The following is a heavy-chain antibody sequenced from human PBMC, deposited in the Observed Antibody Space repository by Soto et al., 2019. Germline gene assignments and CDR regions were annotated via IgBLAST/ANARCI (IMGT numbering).Heavy chain of an antibody. CDR2: IYWDDDK. V-gene: IGHV2-5*02. CDR1: GFSLSTSGVG. Sequence: QITLKESGPPVVKPTQTLTLTCTFSGFSLSTSGVGVGWIRQPPGKALEWLTLIYWDDDKRYSPSLKSRLTITKDTSKSQVVLTMTNVAPVDTATYYCARRYQPNYYFYMDVWGKGTTVTVSS. J-gene: IGHJ6*03. CDR3: ARRYQPNYYFYMDV. D-gene: IGHD2-2*01.